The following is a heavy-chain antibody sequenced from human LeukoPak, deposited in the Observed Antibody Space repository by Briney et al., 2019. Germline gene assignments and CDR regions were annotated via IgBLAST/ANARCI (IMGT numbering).Heavy chain of an antibody. Sequence: GSLRLSCAAYGFTFSSYSMNWVRQPPGKGLEWIGSIYYSGSTYYNPSLKSRATISVDTSKNQFSLKLSSVTAADTAVYYCARPVPSRLGWFDPWGQGTLVTVSS. J-gene: IGHJ5*02. CDR1: GFTFSSYSMN. D-gene: IGHD1-1*01. CDR3: ARPVPSRLGWFDP. V-gene: IGHV4-39*01. CDR2: IYYSGST.